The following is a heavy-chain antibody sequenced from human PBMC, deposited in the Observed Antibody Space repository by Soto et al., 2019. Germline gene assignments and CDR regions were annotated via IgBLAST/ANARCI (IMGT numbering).Heavy chain of an antibody. CDR1: GFTFSSYS. Sequence: EVQLVESGGGLVKPGGSLRLSCAASGFTFSSYSMNWVRQAPGKGLEWVSSISSSSSYIYYADSVKGRFTISRDNAKNSLYLQMNSLRAEDTAVYYCARDGIVGAIPTYFDSWGQGTLVTVSS. D-gene: IGHD1-26*01. V-gene: IGHV3-21*01. CDR3: ARDGIVGAIPTYFDS. J-gene: IGHJ4*02. CDR2: ISSSSSYI.